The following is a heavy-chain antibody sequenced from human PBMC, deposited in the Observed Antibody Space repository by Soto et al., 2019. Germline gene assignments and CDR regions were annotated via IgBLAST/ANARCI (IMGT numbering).Heavy chain of an antibody. CDR1: GGSISSYY. CDR3: ARAGNRPSAAPPQYYYYYGMDV. Sequence: SETLSLTCTVSGGSISSYYWSWIRQPPGKGLEWIGYIYYSGSTNYNPSLKSRVTISVDTSKNQFSLKLSSVTAADTAVYYCARAGNRPSAAPPQYYYYYGMDVWGQGTTVTVSS. D-gene: IGHD6-13*01. V-gene: IGHV4-59*01. CDR2: IYYSGST. J-gene: IGHJ6*02.